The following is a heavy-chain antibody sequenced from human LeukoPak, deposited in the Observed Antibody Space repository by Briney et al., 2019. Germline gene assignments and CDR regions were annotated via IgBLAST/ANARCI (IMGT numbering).Heavy chain of an antibody. CDR3: AKGSSYSSGNNWFDP. V-gene: IGHV3-23*01. CDR2: ISGSGGDT. Sequence: PGGSLRLSCAASGFIFSDHYMDWVRQAPGKGLERISDISGSGGDTYYADSVKGRFTISRDNSLHTLYLQMNGLRAEDTAVYYCAKGSSYSSGNNWFDPWGQGTLVTVSS. D-gene: IGHD3-22*01. J-gene: IGHJ5*02. CDR1: GFIFSDHY.